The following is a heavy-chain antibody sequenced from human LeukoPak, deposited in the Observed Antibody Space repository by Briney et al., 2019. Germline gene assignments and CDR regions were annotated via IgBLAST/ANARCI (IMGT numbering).Heavy chain of an antibody. CDR1: GFTFSSYA. V-gene: IGHV3-23*01. Sequence: GGSLRLSCAASGFTFSSYAMSWVRQAPGKGPEWVSAISGSGGSTYYADSVKGRFTISRDNSKNTLYLQMNSLRAEDTAVYYCAKDITARWLQFEWFDPWGQGTLVTVSS. CDR2: ISGSGGST. D-gene: IGHD5-24*01. J-gene: IGHJ5*02. CDR3: AKDITARWLQFEWFDP.